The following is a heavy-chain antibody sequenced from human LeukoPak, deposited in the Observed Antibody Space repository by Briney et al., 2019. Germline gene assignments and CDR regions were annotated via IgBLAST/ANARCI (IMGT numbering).Heavy chain of an antibody. J-gene: IGHJ4*02. CDR3: ARSIEDYYDSSGFYAY. D-gene: IGHD3-22*01. CDR1: GFTFSTYW. V-gene: IGHV3-74*01. CDR2: SNSDESGR. Sequence: GGSLRLSCAASGFTFSTYWMHWVRQIPGKGLVWVSRSNSDESGRSYADSVKGRFTISRDNAKNTLYLQMNSLRAEDTAVYYCARSIEDYYDSSGFYAYWGQGTLVTVSS.